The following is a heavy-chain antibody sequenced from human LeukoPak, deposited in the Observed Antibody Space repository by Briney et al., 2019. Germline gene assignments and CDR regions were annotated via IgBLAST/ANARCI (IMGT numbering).Heavy chain of an antibody. V-gene: IGHV3-23*01. CDR3: AKVCAELLAQHFDY. Sequence: PGGSLRLSCAASGFTFSSFAMSWVRQAPGKGLEWVSTISGSGGSTFYADSVKGRFTISRDNSKNTLYLQMDSPRAEDTAVYYCAKVCAELLAQHFDYWGQGTLVTVSS. CDR1: GFTFSSFA. J-gene: IGHJ4*02. CDR2: ISGSGGST. D-gene: IGHD2-15*01.